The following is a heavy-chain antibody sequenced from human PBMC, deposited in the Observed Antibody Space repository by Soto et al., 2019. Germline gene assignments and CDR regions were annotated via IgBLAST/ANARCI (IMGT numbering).Heavy chain of an antibody. CDR2: INHSGST. CDR3: ARTVTTAPHSPPNAFDI. J-gene: IGHJ3*02. Sequence: QVQLQQWGAGLLKPSETLSLTCAVYGGSFSGYYWSWIRQPPGKGLEWIGEINHSGSTNYNPSLKSRVTISVDTSKNQFSLKLSSVTAADTAVYYCARTVTTAPHSPPNAFDIWGQGTMVTVSS. V-gene: IGHV4-34*01. CDR1: GGSFSGYY. D-gene: IGHD4-17*01.